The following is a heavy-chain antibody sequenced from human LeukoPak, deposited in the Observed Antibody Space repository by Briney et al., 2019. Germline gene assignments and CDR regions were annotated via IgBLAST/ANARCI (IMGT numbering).Heavy chain of an antibody. CDR2: ISSSSSYT. D-gene: IGHD5-12*01. CDR3: ARDPQGYSGYDRDY. CDR1: GFTFSDYY. J-gene: IGHJ4*02. Sequence: GGSLRLSCAASGFTFSDYYMSWIRQAPGKGLEWVSYISSSSSYTNYADSVKGRFTISRDNAKNSLYLQMNSLRAEDTAVYYCARDPQGYSGYDRDYWGQGTLVTVSS. V-gene: IGHV3-11*06.